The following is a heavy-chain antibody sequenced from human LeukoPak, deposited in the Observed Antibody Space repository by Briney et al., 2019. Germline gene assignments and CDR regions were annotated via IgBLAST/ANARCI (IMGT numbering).Heavy chain of an antibody. CDR3: ARGPYSSSYYFDY. V-gene: IGHV3-21*01. D-gene: IGHD6-6*01. CDR2: ISSSSSYI. CDR1: GFTFSSYS. J-gene: IGHJ4*02. Sequence: PGGSLRLSCAASGFTFSSYSMNWVRQAPGKGLEWVSSISSSSSYIYYADSVKGRFTISRDNAKNSLYLQMNSLRAEDTAVYYCARGPYSSSYYFDYWGQGTLVTVSP.